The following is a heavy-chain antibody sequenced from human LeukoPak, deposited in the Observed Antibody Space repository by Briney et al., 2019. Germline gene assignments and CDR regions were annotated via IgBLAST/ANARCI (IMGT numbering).Heavy chain of an antibody. CDR1: GFTFSDYY. CDR3: ARDGDIVVVPAYYMDV. J-gene: IGHJ6*03. D-gene: IGHD2-2*01. Sequence: GGSLRLSCAASGFTFSDYYMSWIRRAPGKGLEWVSYVSSSGSTIYYADSVKGRFTISRDNAKNSLYLQMNSLRAEDTAVYYCARDGDIVVVPAYYMDVWGKGTTVTVSS. V-gene: IGHV3-11*04. CDR2: VSSSGSTI.